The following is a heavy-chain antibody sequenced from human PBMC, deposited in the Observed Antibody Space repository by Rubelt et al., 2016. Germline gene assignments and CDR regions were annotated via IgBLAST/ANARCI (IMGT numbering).Heavy chain of an antibody. Sequence: VRQAPGKGLVWVSRINSDGSSTSYADSVKGRFTISRDNAKNTLYLQMNSLRAEDTAVYYCARTDYGGKVYWGQGTLVTVSS. J-gene: IGHJ4*02. V-gene: IGHV3-74*01. CDR2: INSDGSST. CDR3: ARTDYGGKVY. D-gene: IGHD4-23*01.